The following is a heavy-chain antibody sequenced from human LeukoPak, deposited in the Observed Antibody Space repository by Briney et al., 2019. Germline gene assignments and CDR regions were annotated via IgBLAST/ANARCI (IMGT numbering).Heavy chain of an antibody. J-gene: IGHJ6*02. V-gene: IGHV4-34*01. CDR3: ARGVARQYYYDSSGYYKWGYYYYGMDV. CDR2: INHSGST. Sequence: SETLSVTCAVYGGSFSGYYWSWIRQPPGKGLEWIGEINHSGSTNYNPSLKSRVTISVDTSKNQFSLKLSSVTAADTAVYYCARGVARQYYYDSSGYYKWGYYYYGMDVWGQGTTVTVSS. CDR1: GGSFSGYY. D-gene: IGHD3-22*01.